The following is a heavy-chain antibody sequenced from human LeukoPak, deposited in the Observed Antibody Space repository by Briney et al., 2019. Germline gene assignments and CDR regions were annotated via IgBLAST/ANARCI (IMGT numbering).Heavy chain of an antibody. V-gene: IGHV1-18*01. CDR2: ITSYNGNT. D-gene: IGHD1-1*01. J-gene: IGHJ4*02. Sequence: ASVKVSCKASGYSFTKYGISWVRQAPGQGLEWMGWITSYNGNTNYAQKFQGRLTMTIDTSTTTAYMELRSLRSDDTAVYYCARAGTGETAFDYWGQGTLVTVSS. CDR1: GYSFTKYG. CDR3: ARAGTGETAFDY.